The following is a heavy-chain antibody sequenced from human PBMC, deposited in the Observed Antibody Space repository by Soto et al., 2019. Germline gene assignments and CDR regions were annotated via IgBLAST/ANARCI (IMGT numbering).Heavy chain of an antibody. CDR3: ARYTNTLPRYWYFDL. CDR2: IYYSGST. J-gene: IGHJ2*01. CDR1: VGSISSYF. V-gene: IGHV4-59*08. Sequence: QVQLQESGPGLVKPSETLSLTCPVSVGSISSYFWSWIRQPPGKGLEWIGHIYYSGSTNYNPSLKSRVTISLDTSKDQFSLKLSSVTAADTAMYFCARYTNTLPRYWYFDLWGRGTLVTVSS.